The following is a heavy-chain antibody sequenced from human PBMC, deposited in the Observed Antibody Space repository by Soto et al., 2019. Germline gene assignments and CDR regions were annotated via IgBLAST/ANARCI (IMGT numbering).Heavy chain of an antibody. V-gene: IGHV1-18*01. CDR3: ARSVQGCSSTSCPKANWFDP. CDR2: ISAYNGNT. CDR1: GYTFTSYG. J-gene: IGHJ5*02. Sequence: QVQLVQSGAEVKKPGASVKVSCKASGYTFTSYGISWVRQAPGQGLEWMGWISAYNGNTNYAQKLKGRVTMTTDTSTSTAYMELRSLRSDDTAVYYCARSVQGCSSTSCPKANWFDPWGQGTLVTVSS. D-gene: IGHD2-2*01.